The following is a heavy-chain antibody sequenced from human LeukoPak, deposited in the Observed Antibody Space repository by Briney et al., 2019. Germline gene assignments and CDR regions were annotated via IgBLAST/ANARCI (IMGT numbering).Heavy chain of an antibody. CDR1: GFTFSSYW. D-gene: IGHD6-6*01. J-gene: IGHJ5*02. CDR3: AKDATRQLVPDP. CDR2: ISDGGSTT. Sequence: GGSLRLSRAASGFTFSSYWMHWVRQAPGKGLVWVSRISDGGSTTTYADSVKGRFTISRDNAKNTLYLQMNSLRAEDTAVYYCAKDATRQLVPDPWGQGTLVTVSS. V-gene: IGHV3-74*01.